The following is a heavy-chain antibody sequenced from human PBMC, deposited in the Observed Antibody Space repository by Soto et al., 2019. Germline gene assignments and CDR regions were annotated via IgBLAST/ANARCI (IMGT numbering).Heavy chain of an antibody. CDR3: VRRKLADVFDI. Sequence: SETLSLTCIVSGDSITSPSSSWTLFRQPPRKSLEWIGYIYQNGNTYYNPSVKGRVTISVDRSKNQFSLSLQSVTAADTAVYFFVRRKLADVFDIWCPGTLLTVSS. V-gene: IGHV4-30-2*01. CDR1: GDSITSPSSS. J-gene: IGHJ4*03. CDR2: IYQNGNT.